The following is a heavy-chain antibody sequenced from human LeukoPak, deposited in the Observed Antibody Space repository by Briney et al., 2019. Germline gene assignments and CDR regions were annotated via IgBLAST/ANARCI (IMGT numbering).Heavy chain of an antibody. CDR2: IIPIFGTA. Sequence: ASVKVSCKASGGTFSSYAISWVRQAAGQGLEWMGGIIPIFGTANYAQKFQGRVTITADESTSTAYMELSSLRSEDTAVYYCATAFGPAVAGTGFTTDRYYFDYWGQGTLVTVSS. J-gene: IGHJ4*02. CDR3: ATAFGPAVAGTGFTTDRYYFDY. D-gene: IGHD6-19*01. V-gene: IGHV1-69*13. CDR1: GGTFSSYA.